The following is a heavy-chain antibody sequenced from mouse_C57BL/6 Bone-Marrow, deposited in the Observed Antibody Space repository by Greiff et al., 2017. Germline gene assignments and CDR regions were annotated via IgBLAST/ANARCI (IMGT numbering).Heavy chain of an antibody. V-gene: IGHV1-64*01. CDR3: ARWDYGVDY. D-gene: IGHD2-4*01. CDR1: GYTFTSYW. Sequence: VQLKQPGAELVKPGASVKLSCKASGYTFTSYWMHWVKQRPGQGLEWIGMIHPNSGSTNYNEKFKSKATLTVDKSSSTAYMQLSSLTSEDSAVYDCARWDYGVDYWGQGTTLTVSS. J-gene: IGHJ2*01. CDR2: IHPNSGST.